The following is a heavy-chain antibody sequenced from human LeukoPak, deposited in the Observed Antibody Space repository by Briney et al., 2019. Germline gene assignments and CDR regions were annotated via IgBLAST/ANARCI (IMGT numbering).Heavy chain of an antibody. CDR1: GVSISSHY. V-gene: IGHV4-59*11. D-gene: IGHD2-2*01. CDR2: IYYSGST. CDR3: ARDGGSSTRGRYYYMDV. J-gene: IGHJ6*03. Sequence: SETLSLTCTVSGVSISSHYWSWLRQPPGKGLEWIGYIYYSGSTNYNPSLKSRVTISVPPSKNPFSLKLTSVTPSDPAVYYCARDGGSSTRGRYYYMDVWGKGTTVTVSS.